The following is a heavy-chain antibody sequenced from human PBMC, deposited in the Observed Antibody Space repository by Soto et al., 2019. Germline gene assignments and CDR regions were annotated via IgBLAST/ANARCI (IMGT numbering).Heavy chain of an antibody. J-gene: IGHJ4*02. CDR3: ARQGNGAEGFDF. CDR1: GYSFSSHW. CDR2: IYPGDSDT. D-gene: IGHD4-17*01. V-gene: IGHV5-51*01. Sequence: GESLKISCKGSGYSFSSHWIGWVGQMPGKGLDWMGIIYPGDSDTRYSPSVLGQVTISADKSINTAYLQWSSLKASDTAMYYCARQGNGAEGFDFWGQGALVTVSS.